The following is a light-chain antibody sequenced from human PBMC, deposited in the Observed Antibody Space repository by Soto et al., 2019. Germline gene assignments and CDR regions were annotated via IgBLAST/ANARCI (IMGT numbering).Light chain of an antibody. V-gene: IGKV3-20*01. CDR3: QQYGISPWT. CDR1: HTVINSY. J-gene: IGKJ1*01. Sequence: EIVLTQSPDTLSLSPGERATLSCRASHTVINSYLAWFQHRPGQAPRLLIYGASSRATGIPDKFIGSGSGTDFTLTISRLEPEDFTLYYCQQYGISPWTFGQGTKVEIK. CDR2: GAS.